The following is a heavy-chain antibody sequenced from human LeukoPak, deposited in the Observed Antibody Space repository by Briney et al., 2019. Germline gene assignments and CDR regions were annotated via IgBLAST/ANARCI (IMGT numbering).Heavy chain of an antibody. Sequence: GGALRLSCAASGFTFSSDSMNWVRQAPGKGVEWVSSISGSSSYIFYADSVKGRFTISRDNAKNSLYLQMNSLRAEDTAVYYCAREPYSSGSYGMDVWGQGTTVTVSS. CDR1: GFTFSSDS. CDR2: ISGSSSYI. J-gene: IGHJ6*02. D-gene: IGHD6-19*01. CDR3: AREPYSSGSYGMDV. V-gene: IGHV3-21*01.